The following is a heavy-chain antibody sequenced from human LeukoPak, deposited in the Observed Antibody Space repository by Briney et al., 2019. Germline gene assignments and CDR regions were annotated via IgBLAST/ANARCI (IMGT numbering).Heavy chain of an antibody. V-gene: IGHV3-7*01. CDR3: AKGGYYYYMDV. CDR1: GFTFNKSW. J-gene: IGHJ6*03. CDR2: IKEDGTQK. Sequence: GGSLRLSCAASGFTFNKSWMNWVRQAPGKGPEWVANIKEDGTQKYYVDSVRGRFTISRDNAENSLYLQMNSLRDEDTAVYYCAKGGYYYYMDVWGKGTTVTVSS.